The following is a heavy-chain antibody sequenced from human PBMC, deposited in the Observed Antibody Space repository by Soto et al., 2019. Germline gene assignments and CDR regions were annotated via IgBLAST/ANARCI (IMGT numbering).Heavy chain of an antibody. CDR3: ARYSGSYSYNWFDP. Sequence: SETLSLTCTVSGGSISSYYWSWIRQPPGKGLEWIGYIYYIGTTNYNPSLKSRVTISVDASKNQFSLKLSSVTAADTAVYYCARYSGSYSYNWFDPWGQGTLVTVSS. CDR2: IYYIGTT. CDR1: GGSISSYY. D-gene: IGHD1-26*01. J-gene: IGHJ5*02. V-gene: IGHV4-59*01.